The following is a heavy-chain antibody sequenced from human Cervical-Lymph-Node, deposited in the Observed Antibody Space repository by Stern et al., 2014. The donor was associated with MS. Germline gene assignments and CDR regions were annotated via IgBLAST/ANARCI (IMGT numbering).Heavy chain of an antibody. D-gene: IGHD6-19*01. J-gene: IGHJ6*02. CDR2: IIPIFGTA. CDR1: GGTFSSYA. CDR3: ARGRIDSSGWYYYYYGMDV. Sequence: VQLVESGAEVKKPGSSVKVSCKASGGTFSSYAISWVRQAPGQGLEWMGGIIPIFGTAQYAQKFQGRVTITADESTSTAYMELSSLRSEDTAVYYCARGRIDSSGWYYYYYGMDVWGQGTTVTVSS. V-gene: IGHV1-69*01.